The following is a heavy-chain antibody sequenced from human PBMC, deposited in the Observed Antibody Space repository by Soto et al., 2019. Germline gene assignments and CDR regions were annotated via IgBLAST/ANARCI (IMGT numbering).Heavy chain of an antibody. J-gene: IGHJ6*02. Sequence: QVQLVQSGAEVTKPGSSMKVSCKASGGTFSSYAISWVRQAPGQGLEWMGGIIPIFGTAKYAHKFQGRVKLPAADSTCTAYMEVSSLRCEDTPVYYCAKGVSSYGSGSLRHGMDVWGQGTKVTVSS. CDR1: GGTFSSYA. CDR3: AKGVSSYGSGSLRHGMDV. V-gene: IGHV1-69*01. CDR2: IIPIFGTA. D-gene: IGHD3-10*01.